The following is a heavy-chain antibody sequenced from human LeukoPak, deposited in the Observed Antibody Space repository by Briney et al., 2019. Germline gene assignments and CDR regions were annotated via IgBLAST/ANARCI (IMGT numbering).Heavy chain of an antibody. Sequence: GSSVKVSCKASGGTFSSYAISWVRQAPGQGLEWMGRIIPILGIANYAQKFQGRVTITADKSTSTAYMELSSLRSEDTAVYYCARDRGYDSSGQWERYYFDYWGQGTLVTVSS. V-gene: IGHV1-69*04. J-gene: IGHJ4*02. D-gene: IGHD3-22*01. CDR3: ARDRGYDSSGQWERYYFDY. CDR2: IIPILGIA. CDR1: GGTFSSYA.